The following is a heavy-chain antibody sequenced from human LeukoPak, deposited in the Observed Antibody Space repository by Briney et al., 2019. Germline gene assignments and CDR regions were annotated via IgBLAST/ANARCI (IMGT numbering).Heavy chain of an antibody. CDR3: ARDGNGHRSGWYRGSFDY. V-gene: IGHV1-69*06. D-gene: IGHD6-19*01. J-gene: IGHJ4*02. CDR1: GLTIGSSA. Sequence: SVKCSCKARGLTIGSSAIKWARQAPGQGLDWMGRSIPIFGTANPAPNFQGRVTITADKSTSTAYMELRRLRCQDTAVYYRARDGNGHRSGWYRGSFDYWGQGTLVTVSS. CDR2: SIPIFGTA.